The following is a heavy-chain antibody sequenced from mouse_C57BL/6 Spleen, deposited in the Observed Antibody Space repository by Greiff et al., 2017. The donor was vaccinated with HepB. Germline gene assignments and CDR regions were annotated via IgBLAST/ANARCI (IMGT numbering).Heavy chain of an antibody. V-gene: IGHV1-18*01. CDR1: GYTFTDYN. CDR2: INPNNGGT. Sequence: EVQLKESGPELVKPGASVKIPCKASGYTFTDYNMDWVKQSHGKSLEWIGDINPNNGGTIYNQKFKGKATLTVDKSSSTAYMELRSLTSEDTAVYYCARRNYYSNPYAMDYWGQGTSVTVSS. CDR3: ARRNYYSNPYAMDY. J-gene: IGHJ4*01. D-gene: IGHD2-5*01.